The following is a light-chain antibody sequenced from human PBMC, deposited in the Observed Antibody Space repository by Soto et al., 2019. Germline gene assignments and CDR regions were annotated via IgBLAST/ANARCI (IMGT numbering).Light chain of an antibody. V-gene: IGLV2-14*01. CDR1: SSDVGAYSS. J-gene: IGLJ1*01. CDR2: DVS. CDR3: SSYTSSNSYV. Sequence: QSVVTQPASVSGSPGQSIAISCTGTSSDVGAYSSASWYQQYPGKAPKLMIHDVSNRPSGVSDRFSGSKSGNAASLTISGLQAEDEADYYCSSYTSSNSYVFGSGTKVTVL.